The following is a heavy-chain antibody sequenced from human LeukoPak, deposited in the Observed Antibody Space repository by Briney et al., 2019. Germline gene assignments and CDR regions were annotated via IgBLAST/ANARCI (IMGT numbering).Heavy chain of an antibody. CDR1: GFTVSSNY. J-gene: IGHJ5*02. Sequence: GGSLRLSCAASGFTVSSNYMSWVRQAPGKGLEWVANIKQDGSEKHYVDSVKGRFTISRDNAKNSLSLQMNSLRAEDTAVYYCARITFYYGSSGYLGWFDPWGQGTLVTVSS. V-gene: IGHV3-7*01. CDR2: IKQDGSEK. D-gene: IGHD3-22*01. CDR3: ARITFYYGSSGYLGWFDP.